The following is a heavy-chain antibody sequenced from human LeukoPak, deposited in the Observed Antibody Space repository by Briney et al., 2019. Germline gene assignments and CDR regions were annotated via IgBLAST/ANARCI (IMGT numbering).Heavy chain of an antibody. J-gene: IGHJ4*02. CDR1: GGSISSYY. Sequence: PSETLSLTCTVSGGSISSYYWSWIRQPPGKGLEWIRYIYYSGSTNYNPSLKSRVTISVDTSKNQFSLKLSSVTAADTAVYYCARVIDVAAAGYFDSWGQGTQVTVSS. CDR3: ARVIDVAAAGYFDS. D-gene: IGHD6-13*01. V-gene: IGHV4-59*08. CDR2: IYYSGST.